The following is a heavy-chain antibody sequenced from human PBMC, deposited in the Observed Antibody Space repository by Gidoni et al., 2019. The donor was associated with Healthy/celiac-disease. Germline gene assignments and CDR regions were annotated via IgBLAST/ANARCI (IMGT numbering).Heavy chain of an antibody. CDR2: IYYSGST. D-gene: IGHD3-10*01. J-gene: IGHJ6*02. Sequence: QLQLQESGPGLVKPSETLSLTCTVSGGSISSSSYYWGWIRQPPGKGLEWIGSIYYSGSTYYNPSLKSRVTISVDTSKNQFSLKLSSVTAADTAVYYCARHGEELDGSGSYFYYYYYGMDVWGQGTTVTVSS. CDR1: GGSISSSSYY. CDR3: ARHGEELDGSGSYFYYYYYGMDV. V-gene: IGHV4-39*01.